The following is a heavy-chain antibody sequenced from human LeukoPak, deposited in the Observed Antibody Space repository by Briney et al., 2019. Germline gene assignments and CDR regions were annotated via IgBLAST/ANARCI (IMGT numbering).Heavy chain of an antibody. CDR2: IIPIFGTA. V-gene: IGHV1-69*13. D-gene: IGHD2-2*01. CDR3: ASFPGVVVPAAIKGWFDP. J-gene: IGHJ5*02. CDR1: GGTFSSYA. Sequence: GASVKVSCKASGGTFSSYAISWVRQAPGQGLGWMGGIIPIFGTANYAQKFQGRVTITADESTSTAYMELSSLRSEDTAVYYCASFPGVVVPAAIKGWFDPWGQGTLVTVSS.